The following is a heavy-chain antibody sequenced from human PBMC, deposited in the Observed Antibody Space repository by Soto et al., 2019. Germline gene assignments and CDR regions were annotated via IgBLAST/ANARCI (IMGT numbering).Heavy chain of an antibody. CDR2: ISYDGSNK. CDR1: GFTFSSYA. J-gene: IGHJ4*02. D-gene: IGHD2-15*01. Sequence: QVQLVESGGGVVQPGRSLRLCCAASGFTFSSYAMHWVRQAPGKGLEWVAVISYDGSNKYYADSVKGRFTISRDNSKNTLYLQMNSLRAEDTAVYYCARARYCSGGSCSRVFDYWGQGTLVTVSS. CDR3: ARARYCSGGSCSRVFDY. V-gene: IGHV3-30-3*01.